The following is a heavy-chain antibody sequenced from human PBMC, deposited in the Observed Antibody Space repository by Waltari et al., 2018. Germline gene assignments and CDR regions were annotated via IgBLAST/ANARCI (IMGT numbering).Heavy chain of an antibody. V-gene: IGHV4-34*01. CDR3: AGSYSNYINNIYSSSWP. Sequence: QVQLQQWGAGLLKPSETLSLTSPVYGGSFSCYHWSWIRHLPGTGLEWIGEINHRGSAKYNPSLQSRVTISIDTSKKQFSLTLSSVTAADTAVYYCAGSYSNYINNIYSSSWPWGQGSQVTVSS. CDR1: GGSFSCYH. D-gene: IGHD4-4*01. CDR2: INHRGSA. J-gene: IGHJ4*02.